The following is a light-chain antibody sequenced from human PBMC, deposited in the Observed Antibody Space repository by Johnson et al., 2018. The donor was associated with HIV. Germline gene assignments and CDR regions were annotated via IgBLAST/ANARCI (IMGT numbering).Light chain of an antibody. V-gene: IGLV1-51*01. CDR2: DNN. Sequence: QSVLTQPPSVSAAPGQKVTISCSGSSSNIGNNYVSWYQQLPGTAPKLLIYDNNKRPSGIPDRFSGSKSGTSATLGITGLQTGDEADYYCGTWDSSLIAYYFFGTGRKVTVL. CDR1: SSNIGNNY. J-gene: IGLJ1*01. CDR3: GTWDSSLIAYYF.